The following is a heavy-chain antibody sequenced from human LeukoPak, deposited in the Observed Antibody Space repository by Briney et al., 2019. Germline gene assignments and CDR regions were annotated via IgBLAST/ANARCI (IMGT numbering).Heavy chain of an antibody. Sequence: SETLSLTRAVYGGSFSGYYWSWIRQPPGKGLEWIGEINHSGSTNYNPSLKSRVTISVDTSKNQFSLKLSSVTAADTAVYYCARGRPWFDPWGQGTLVTVSS. CDR3: ARGRPWFDP. D-gene: IGHD6-6*01. CDR2: INHSGST. J-gene: IGHJ5*02. CDR1: GGSFSGYY. V-gene: IGHV4-34*01.